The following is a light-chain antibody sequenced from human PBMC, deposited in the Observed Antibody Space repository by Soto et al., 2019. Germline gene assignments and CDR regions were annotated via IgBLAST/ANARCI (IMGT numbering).Light chain of an antibody. CDR3: PEDVCPPLP. V-gene: IGKV1-39*01. CDR2: AAS. CDR1: QSVDNY. Sequence: DVQMSLSQSSLSASVGDTVTLSCRSSQSVDNYLKWYQQKPGKAPGLLIYAASTLQSGVPSRFSASGSGTDFTLTISRLQPEDFVSYRSPEDVCPPLPFGQRTRLDIK. J-gene: IGKJ1*01.